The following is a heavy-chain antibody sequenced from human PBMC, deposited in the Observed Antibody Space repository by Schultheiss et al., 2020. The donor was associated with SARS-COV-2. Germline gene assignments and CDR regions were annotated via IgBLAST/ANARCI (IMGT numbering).Heavy chain of an antibody. Sequence: GGSLRLSCAASGFIFSSNGMHWVRQAHYVDSVKGRFTISRDNVNNILYLQMHSLRAEDTAVYYCVRDRSWWTPYNCFDLWGRGTLVTVSS. V-gene: IGHV3-33*01. CDR1: GFIFSSNG. J-gene: IGHJ5*02. CDR3: VRDRSWWTPYNCFDL. D-gene: IGHD2-15*01.